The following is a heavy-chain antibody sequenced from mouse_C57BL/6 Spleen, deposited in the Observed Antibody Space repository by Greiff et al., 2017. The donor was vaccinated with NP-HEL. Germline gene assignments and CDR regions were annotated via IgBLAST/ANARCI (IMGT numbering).Heavy chain of an antibody. CDR2: IDPNSGGT. D-gene: IGHD4-1*01. CDR3: ARTGTLGQYYFDY. Sequence: QVQLQQPGAELVKPGASVKLSCKASGYTFTSYWMHWVKQRPGRGLEWIGRIDPNSGGTKYNEKLKSKATLTVDKPYSTAYMQLSSLTSEDSAVIYCARTGTLGQYYFDYWGQGTTLTVSS. CDR1: GYTFTSYW. V-gene: IGHV1-72*01. J-gene: IGHJ2*01.